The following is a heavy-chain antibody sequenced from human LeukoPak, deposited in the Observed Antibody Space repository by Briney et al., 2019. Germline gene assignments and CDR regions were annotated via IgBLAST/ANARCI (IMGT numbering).Heavy chain of an antibody. D-gene: IGHD1-26*01. V-gene: IGHV4-39*07. J-gene: IGHJ4*02. CDR2: IYYSGGT. Sequence: SETLSLTCTVSGGSISSSSYYWGWIRQPPGKGLEWIGSIYYSGGTDYNPSLKSRVTISGDTSKNQFSLKLSSVTAADTAVYYCARVPAGGGGSYFDYWGQGTLVTVSS. CDR1: GGSISSSSYY. CDR3: ARVPAGGGGSYFDY.